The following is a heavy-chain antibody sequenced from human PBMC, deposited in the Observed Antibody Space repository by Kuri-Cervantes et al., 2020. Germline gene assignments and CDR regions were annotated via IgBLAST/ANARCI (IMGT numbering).Heavy chain of an antibody. V-gene: IGHV3-74*01. J-gene: IGHJ3*02. D-gene: IGHD5-18*01. Sequence: GESLKISCAASGITFTDYWMHWVRQAPGKGLVWVSRINSDGSTTSYADSVKGRFTISRDHAKNTLYLQMNSLRAEDTAVYYCARDHSYLRAFDIWGQGTMVTVSS. CDR3: ARDHSYLRAFDI. CDR1: GITFTDYW. CDR2: INSDGSTT.